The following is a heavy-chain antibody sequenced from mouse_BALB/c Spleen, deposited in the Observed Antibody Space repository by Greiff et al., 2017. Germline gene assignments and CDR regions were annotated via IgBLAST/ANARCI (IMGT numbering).Heavy chain of an antibody. D-gene: IGHD1-1*01. V-gene: IGHV3-2*02. CDR1: GYSITSDYA. CDR2: ISYSGST. Sequence: DVKLQESGPGLVKPSQSLSLTCTVTGYSITSDYAWNWIRQFPGNKLEWMGYISYSGSTSYNPSLKSRISITRDTSKNQFFLQLNSVTTEDTATYYCARGLRPHFDYWGQGTTLTVSS. J-gene: IGHJ2*01. CDR3: ARGLRPHFDY.